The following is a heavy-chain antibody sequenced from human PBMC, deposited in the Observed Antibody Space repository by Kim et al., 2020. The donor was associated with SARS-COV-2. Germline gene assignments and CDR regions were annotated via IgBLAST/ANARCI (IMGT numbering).Heavy chain of an antibody. CDR3: ARGVKRITMIVVVTVTMYWFDP. V-gene: IGHV1-8*01. CDR1: GYTFTSYD. Sequence: ASVKVSCKASGYTFTSYDINWVRQATGQGLEWMGWTNPNSGNTGYAQKFQGRVTMTRNTSISTAYMELSSLRSEDTAVYYCARGVKRITMIVVVTVTMYWFDPWGQGTLVTVSS. J-gene: IGHJ5*02. D-gene: IGHD3-22*01. CDR2: TNPNSGNT.